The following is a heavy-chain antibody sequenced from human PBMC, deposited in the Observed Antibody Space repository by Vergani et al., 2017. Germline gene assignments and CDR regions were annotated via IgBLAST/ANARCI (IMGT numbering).Heavy chain of an antibody. Sequence: QVQLVQSGAEVKKPGASVKVSCTASGYTFTGYYMHWVRQAPGQGLEWMGWINPNSGGTNYAQKFQGRVTMTRDTSISTAYMELSRLRSDDTAVYYCAKTREGDSGYDYFDYWGQGTLVTVSS. J-gene: IGHJ4*02. D-gene: IGHD5-12*01. CDR2: INPNSGGT. CDR1: GYTFTGYY. V-gene: IGHV1-2*02. CDR3: AKTREGDSGYDYFDY.